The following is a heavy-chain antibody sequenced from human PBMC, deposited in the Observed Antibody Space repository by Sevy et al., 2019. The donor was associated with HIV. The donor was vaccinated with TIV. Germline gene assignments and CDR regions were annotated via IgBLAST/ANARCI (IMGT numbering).Heavy chain of an antibody. CDR1: GYTLSELS. V-gene: IGHV1-24*01. Sequence: ASVKVSCKVSGYTLSELSMHWVRLAPGKGLEWMGSFDPEDEETTYAQKFQGRVTMTEDTSTDTAYMEVSSLRSEDTAVYYCATTKDYYDSSGSPFDYWGQGTLVTVSS. CDR3: ATTKDYYDSSGSPFDY. CDR2: FDPEDEET. D-gene: IGHD3-22*01. J-gene: IGHJ4*02.